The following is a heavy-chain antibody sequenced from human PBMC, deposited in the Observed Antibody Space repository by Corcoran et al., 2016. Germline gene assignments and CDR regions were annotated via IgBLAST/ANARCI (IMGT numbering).Heavy chain of an antibody. V-gene: IGHV1-45*02. CDR3: ASYSETDALDI. CDR2: ITPFNGNT. Sequence: QMQLVPSGAEVKKTGYSVKVSCKASGYTFTYRYLHWVRQAPGQALEWMGWITPFNGNTNYAQKFQDRVTITRDRSMSTAYMELSSLRSEDTAMYYCASYSETDALDIWGQGTMVTVSS. J-gene: IGHJ3*02. CDR1: GYTFTYRY.